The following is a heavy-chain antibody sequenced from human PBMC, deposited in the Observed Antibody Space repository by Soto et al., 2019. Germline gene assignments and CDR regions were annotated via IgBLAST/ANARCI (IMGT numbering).Heavy chain of an antibody. CDR2: IYWDDDK. CDR1: GFSLSTSGVG. J-gene: IGHJ4*02. D-gene: IGHD3-22*01. V-gene: IGHV2-5*02. CDR3: AHSGYYDSSGYYFSHFDF. Sequence: QITLKESGPTLVKPTQTLTLTCTFSGFSLSTSGVGVGWIRQPPGKALEWLALIYWDDDKRYSPSLQSRLTITKDTSKTQVVLTMTNMDPVDTATYYCAHSGYYDSSGYYFSHFDFWGQGTLVTVSS.